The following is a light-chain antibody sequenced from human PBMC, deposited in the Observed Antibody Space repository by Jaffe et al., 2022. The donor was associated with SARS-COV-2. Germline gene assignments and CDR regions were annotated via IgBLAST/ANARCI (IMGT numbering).Light chain of an antibody. CDR2: DVS. CDR3: SSYTSSSTRV. CDR1: SSDVGGYNY. J-gene: IGLJ3*02. Sequence: QSALTQPASVSGSPGQSITISCTGTSSDVGGYNYVSWYQQHPGKAPRLMIYDVSNRPSGVSYRFSGSKSGNTASLIISGLQAEDEADYYCSSYTSSSTRVFGGGTKLTVL. V-gene: IGLV2-14*01.